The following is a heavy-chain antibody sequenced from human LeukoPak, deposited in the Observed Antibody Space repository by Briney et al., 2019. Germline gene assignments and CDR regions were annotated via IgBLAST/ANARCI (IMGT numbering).Heavy chain of an antibody. Sequence: ASVKVSCKASGYTFTGYYMHWVRQAPGQGLEWMGWINPKSGGTNYAQKFQGRVTMTRDTSISTAYMEMSRLRSDDTAVYYCARNLWFGESSDAFDMWGQGTMVTVSS. J-gene: IGHJ3*02. CDR2: INPKSGGT. CDR1: GYTFTGYY. D-gene: IGHD3-10*01. V-gene: IGHV1-2*02. CDR3: ARNLWFGESSDAFDM.